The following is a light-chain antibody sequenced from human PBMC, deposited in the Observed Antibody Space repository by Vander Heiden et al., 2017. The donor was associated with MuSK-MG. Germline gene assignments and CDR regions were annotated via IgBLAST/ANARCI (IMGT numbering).Light chain of an antibody. J-gene: IGKJ4*01. CDR3: QQYDNLPRT. Sequence: DIQMTQSPSSLSASVGDRVTITCQASQDISNYLNWYQQKPAKAPKLLIYDASNLETGVPSRCSGSGSGTDFTFTISSLQPEDIATYYCQQYDNLPRTFGGGTKVEIK. CDR2: DAS. CDR1: QDISNY. V-gene: IGKV1-33*01.